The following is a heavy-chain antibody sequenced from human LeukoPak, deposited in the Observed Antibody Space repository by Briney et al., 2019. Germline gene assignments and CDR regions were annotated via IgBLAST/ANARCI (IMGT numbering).Heavy chain of an antibody. CDR3: ARGYYYGSGRPYYYYYGMDV. Sequence: SATLSLTCAVYGGSFSGYYWSWIRQPPGKGLEWIGEINHSGSTNYNPSLKSRVTISVDTSKNQFSLKLSSVTAADTAVYYCARGYYYGSGRPYYYYYGMDVWGKGTTVTVSS. CDR1: GGSFSGYY. CDR2: INHSGST. J-gene: IGHJ6*04. V-gene: IGHV4-34*01. D-gene: IGHD3-10*01.